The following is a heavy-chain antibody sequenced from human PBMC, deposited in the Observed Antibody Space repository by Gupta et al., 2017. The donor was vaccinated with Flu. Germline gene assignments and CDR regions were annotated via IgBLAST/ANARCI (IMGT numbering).Heavy chain of an antibody. CDR1: GYSFGSFG. D-gene: IGHD1-1*01. V-gene: IGHV1-18*01. Sequence: QVQLEQSGAEVRAPGASVKVTCKTSGYSFGSFGVSWVRPAPGQGLEWMGWISGLDGETQYARRFRDRLTLTRDKSAGTAYMELRGLRPNDTGLFFCTRDRLATIGTTGFEHWGQGTLITVSS. CDR2: ISGLDGET. J-gene: IGHJ4*02. CDR3: TRDRLATIGTTGFEH.